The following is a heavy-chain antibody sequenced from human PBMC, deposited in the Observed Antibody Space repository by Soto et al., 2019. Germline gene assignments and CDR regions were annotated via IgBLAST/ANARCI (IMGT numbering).Heavy chain of an antibody. V-gene: IGHV4-34*01. Sequence: SETLSLTCAVYCGSFSGYYWSWIRQPPGKGLEWIGEINHSGSTNYNPSLKSRVTISVDTSKNQFSLKLSSVTAADTAVYYCARRFLEWLSTANWFDPWGQGTLVTVSS. CDR1: CGSFSGYY. D-gene: IGHD3-3*01. J-gene: IGHJ5*02. CDR3: ARRFLEWLSTANWFDP. CDR2: INHSGST.